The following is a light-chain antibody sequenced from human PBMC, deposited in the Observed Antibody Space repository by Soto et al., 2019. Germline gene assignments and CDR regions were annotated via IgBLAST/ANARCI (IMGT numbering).Light chain of an antibody. CDR1: SSDVGGYNY. CDR2: DVS. J-gene: IGLJ1*01. V-gene: IGLV2-14*01. CDR3: SSYTSRSTLV. Sequence: QSALTQPASVSGSPGQSITISCTGTSSDVGGYNYVSWYQQHPGKAPKLMIYDVSNRPSGVSNRFSGSKSGNTASLTISGLQVEDEADYYCSSYTSRSTLVFGTGTKLTFL.